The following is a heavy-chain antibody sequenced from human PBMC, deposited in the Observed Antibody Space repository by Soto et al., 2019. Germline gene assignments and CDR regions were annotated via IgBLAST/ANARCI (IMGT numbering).Heavy chain of an antibody. CDR3: AKDRLRIQLWPPYFDY. J-gene: IGHJ4*02. D-gene: IGHD5-18*01. Sequence: EVQLLESGGGLVQPGGSLRLSCAASGFTFSSYAMSWVRQAPGKGLEWVSAISASGGSTYYADYVKGRFTISRDNSKNTLYLQMNSLRAEDTAVYYCAKDRLRIQLWPPYFDYWGQGPLVTVSS. CDR2: ISASGGST. V-gene: IGHV3-23*01. CDR1: GFTFSSYA.